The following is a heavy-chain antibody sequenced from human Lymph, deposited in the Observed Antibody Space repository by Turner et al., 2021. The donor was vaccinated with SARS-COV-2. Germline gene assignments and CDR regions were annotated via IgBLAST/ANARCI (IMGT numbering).Heavy chain of an antibody. CDR2: INWSGGSI. V-gene: IGHV3-9*01. J-gene: IGHJ4*02. D-gene: IGHD1-26*01. CDR1: GFTFDDYA. Sequence: EVQLVESGGGLVQPGRSLRLSCAASGFTFDDYAMHWVRQAPGKGLDWVSGINWSGGSIAYADSVKGRFTISRDNPKNSLYLQMNSLRAEDTSFYYCAKDLAGTYYSSFDYWGQGTLVTVSS. CDR3: AKDLAGTYYSSFDY.